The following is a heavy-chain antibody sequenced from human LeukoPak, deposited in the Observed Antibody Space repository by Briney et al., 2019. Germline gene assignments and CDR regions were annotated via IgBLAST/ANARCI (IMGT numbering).Heavy chain of an antibody. D-gene: IGHD4-17*01. J-gene: IGHJ4*02. V-gene: IGHV1-69*06. CDR3: ARDGTNHYGDYYFDY. CDR1: GGTFSSYA. Sequence: SVKVSCKASGGTFSSYAISWVRQAPGQGLEWMGGIIPIFGTASYAQKFQGRVTITADKSTSTAYMELSSLRSEDTAVYYCARDGTNHYGDYYFDYWGQGTLVTVSS. CDR2: IIPIFGTA.